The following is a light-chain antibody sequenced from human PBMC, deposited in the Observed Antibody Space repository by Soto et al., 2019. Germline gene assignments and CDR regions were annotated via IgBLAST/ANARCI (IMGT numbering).Light chain of an antibody. CDR1: SSDVGSSNL. J-gene: IGLJ1*01. CDR3: CSYAGSSTHV. CDR2: EVS. V-gene: IGLV2-23*02. Sequence: QCVLTRPASVSGAAGEAITFSCTGISSDVGSSNLVSWYQQHPGKAPKLLIYEVSKRPSGVSNRFSGSKSGNTASLTISGLQAEDEADYYCCSYAGSSTHVFGTGTKVTV.